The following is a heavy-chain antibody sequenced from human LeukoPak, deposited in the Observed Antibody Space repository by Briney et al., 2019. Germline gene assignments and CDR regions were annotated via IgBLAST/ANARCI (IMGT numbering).Heavy chain of an antibody. V-gene: IGHV5-51*01. CDR2: IYPGDSDT. CDR3: ARQNIVVTADAFDI. CDR1: GYCFTSYW. D-gene: IGHD2-21*01. J-gene: IGHJ3*02. Sequence: GESLKIFCKGSGYCFTSYWIVWVRQMPGKGLEWMGIIYPGDSDTRYSPSFQGQVTISADESISTAYLHWSSLKASDTAMYYFARQNIVVTADAFDIWGQGTMVTVSS.